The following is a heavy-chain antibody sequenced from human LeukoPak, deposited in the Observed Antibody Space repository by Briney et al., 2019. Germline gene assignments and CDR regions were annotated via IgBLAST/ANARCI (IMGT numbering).Heavy chain of an antibody. J-gene: IGHJ3*02. V-gene: IGHV4-59*01. CDR2: IYYSGST. CDR3: ASALGWYSAFDI. CDR1: GFTFSNDW. Sequence: PGGSLRLSCAASGFTFSNDWMNWVRQAPGKGLEWVGYIYYSGSTNYNPSLKSRVTISVDTSKIQFSLKLTSVTAADTAVYYCASALGWYSAFDIWGQGTMVTVSS. D-gene: IGHD6-19*01.